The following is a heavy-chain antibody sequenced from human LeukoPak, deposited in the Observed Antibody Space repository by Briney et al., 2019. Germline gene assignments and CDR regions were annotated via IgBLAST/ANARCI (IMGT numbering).Heavy chain of an antibody. V-gene: IGHV3-23*01. Sequence: GGSLRLSCAASGFTFSSYGMSWVRQAPGKGLEWVSGISGSGGSTYFADSVMGRFTISRDNAKNSLYLQMNSLRAEDTAVYYCAREVNYYYMDVWGKGTTVTISS. CDR3: AREVNYYYMDV. CDR2: ISGSGGST. CDR1: GFTFSSYG. J-gene: IGHJ6*03.